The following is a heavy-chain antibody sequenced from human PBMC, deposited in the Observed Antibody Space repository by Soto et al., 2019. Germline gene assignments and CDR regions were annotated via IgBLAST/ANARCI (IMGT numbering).Heavy chain of an antibody. J-gene: IGHJ6*02. CDR1: GFTFSSYA. CDR3: AKATTTTVTYYYYYGMDV. CDR2: ISGSGGST. V-gene: IGHV3-23*01. Sequence: PVGSLRLSCAASGFTFSSYAMSWVRQAPGKGLEWVSAISGSGGSTYYADSVKGRFTISRDNSKNTLYLQMNSLRAEDTAVYYCAKATTTTVTYYYYYGMDVWGQGTTVTVSS. D-gene: IGHD4-17*01.